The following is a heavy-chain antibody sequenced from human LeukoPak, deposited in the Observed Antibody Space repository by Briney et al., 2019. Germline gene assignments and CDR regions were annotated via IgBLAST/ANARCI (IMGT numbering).Heavy chain of an antibody. V-gene: IGHV3-23*01. Sequence: GGSLRLSCAASGFTFSSYAMSWVRQAPGKGLEWASGISGTAGKTYYADSVKGRFTISRDNSKNTLYLQMTSLRVEDTAVYYCAKGSGIVILSNPLDYWGQGTLVTVSS. CDR2: ISGTAGKT. D-gene: IGHD1-26*01. CDR1: GFTFSSYA. CDR3: AKGSGIVILSNPLDY. J-gene: IGHJ4*02.